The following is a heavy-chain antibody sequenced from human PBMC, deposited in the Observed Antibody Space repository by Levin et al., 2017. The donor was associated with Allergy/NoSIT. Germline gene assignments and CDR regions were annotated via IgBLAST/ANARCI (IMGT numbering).Heavy chain of an antibody. CDR1: GFKFTDAW. D-gene: IGHD1-7*01. Sequence: SCEGSGFKFTDAWMSWVRQAPGKGLEWVGRMKSKGSGGTTEYPAPVRGRCIISRDDSKNTLYLQLNSLKVDDTAVYYCAWHQSMNYNMQGWGKGTTVIVS. CDR2: MKSKGSGGTT. CDR3: AWHQSMNYNMQG. J-gene: IGHJ6*03. V-gene: IGHV3-15*01.